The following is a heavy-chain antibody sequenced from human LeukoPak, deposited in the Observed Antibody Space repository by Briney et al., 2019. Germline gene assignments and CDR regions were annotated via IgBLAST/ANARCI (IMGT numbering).Heavy chain of an antibody. J-gene: IGHJ4*02. V-gene: IGHV3-23*01. D-gene: IGHD3-22*01. CDR2: ISGSGGST. Sequence: SGGSVRRSCAPSGRTISIYASSWFRHAPEQGPEWVSAISGSGGSTYYADSVKGRFTISRDNFKHTLYLQMNSLRAEGTAVNYCAKNPTETYYYDSSGYYDSWRQGTLFTVSS. CDR3: AKNPTETYYYDSSGYYDS. CDR1: GRTISIYA.